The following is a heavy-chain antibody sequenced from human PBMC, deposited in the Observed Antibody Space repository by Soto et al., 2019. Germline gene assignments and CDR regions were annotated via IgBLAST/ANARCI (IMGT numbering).Heavy chain of an antibody. D-gene: IGHD5-12*01. J-gene: IGHJ6*02. Sequence: PGGSLRLSCAASGFPFSSYGMHWVRQAPGKGLEWVAVISYDGSNKYYADSVNGRFTISGEDSKNALDLEMNSVGAEDTAVYYCAKDLRYIVATIESVWGQGTTVTVSS. CDR1: GFPFSSYG. CDR3: AKDLRYIVATIESV. CDR2: ISYDGSNK. V-gene: IGHV3-30*18.